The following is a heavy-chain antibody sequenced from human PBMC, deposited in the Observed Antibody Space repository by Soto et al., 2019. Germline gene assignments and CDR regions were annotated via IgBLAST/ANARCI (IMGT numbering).Heavy chain of an antibody. CDR2: IYYSGST. CDR1: GGSIGSSNW. D-gene: IGHD6-13*01. Sequence: SETLSLTCAVSGGSIGSSNWWSWVRQPPGKGLEWIGSIYYSGSTHYTPSLKSRVTMSVDTYTNQFSLKLNSVTAADTAVYYCTRHEGGAAADRPLDYWGQGTLVTVSS. CDR3: TRHEGGAAADRPLDY. V-gene: IGHV4-39*01. J-gene: IGHJ4*02.